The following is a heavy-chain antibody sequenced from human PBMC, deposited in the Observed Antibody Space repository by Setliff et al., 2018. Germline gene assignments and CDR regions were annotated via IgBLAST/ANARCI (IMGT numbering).Heavy chain of an antibody. CDR1: GGSISSYH. Sequence: NPSETLSLTCTVSGGSISSYHWSWIRQPAGKGLEWIGHIYIGGSANYNPSLKSRVTMSIDTSKNQFSLKLNSVTAADMAVYYCAREQWLDPPGYYYMDVWAKGTTVTVSS. CDR2: IYIGGSA. J-gene: IGHJ6*03. V-gene: IGHV4-4*07. CDR3: AREQWLDPPGYYYMDV. D-gene: IGHD6-19*01.